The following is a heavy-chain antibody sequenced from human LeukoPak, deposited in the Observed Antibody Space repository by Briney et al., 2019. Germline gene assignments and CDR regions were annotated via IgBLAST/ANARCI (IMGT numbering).Heavy chain of an antibody. CDR1: GYSISSGYY. J-gene: IGHJ4*02. V-gene: IGHV4-38-2*02. D-gene: IGHD1-26*01. CDR2: IYHSGST. CDR3: AREGPYSGSYSY. Sequence: PSETLSLTCTVSGYSISSGYYWGWIRQPPGKGLEWIGSIYHSGSTYYNPSLKSRVTISVDTSKNQFSLKLSSVTAADTAVYYCAREGPYSGSYSYWGQGTLVTVSS.